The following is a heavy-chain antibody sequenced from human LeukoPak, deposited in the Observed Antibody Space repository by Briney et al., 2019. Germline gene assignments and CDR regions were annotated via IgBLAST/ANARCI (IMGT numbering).Heavy chain of an antibody. J-gene: IGHJ4*02. CDR1: GFTFSNHG. V-gene: IGHV3-15*01. CDR3: TTDRNCSGGSCYSSFDY. CDR2: IKSKTDGGTT. D-gene: IGHD2-15*01. Sequence: PGGSLRLSCAASGFTFSNHGLNWVRQAPGKGLEWVGRIKSKTDGGTTDYAAPVKGRFTISRDDSKNTLYLQMNSLKTEDTAVYYCTTDRNCSGGSCYSSFDYWGQGTLVTVSS.